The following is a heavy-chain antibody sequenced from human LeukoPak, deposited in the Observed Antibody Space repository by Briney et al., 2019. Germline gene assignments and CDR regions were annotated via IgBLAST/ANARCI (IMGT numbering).Heavy chain of an antibody. CDR1: GFTFSRYA. D-gene: IGHD3-3*01. CDR3: ASGFLASFDY. J-gene: IGHJ4*02. V-gene: IGHV3-21*01. Sequence: PGGSLRLSCSASGFTFSRYAMNWVRQAPGKGLEWVSSISSTGVYIDYADSVKGRFTISRDNAKNSLYLQMNSLRAEDTAVYYCASGFLASFDYWGQGTLVTVSS. CDR2: ISSTGVYI.